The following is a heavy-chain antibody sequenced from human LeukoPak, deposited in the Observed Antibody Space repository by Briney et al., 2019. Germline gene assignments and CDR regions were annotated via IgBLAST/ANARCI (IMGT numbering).Heavy chain of an antibody. CDR1: GYTFTKYG. J-gene: IGHJ5*02. Sequence: ASVKVSCKASGYTFTKYGVYWVRQAPGQGLEWMGGIIPIFGTANYAQKFQGRVTITADKSTSTAYMELSSLRSEDTAVYYCARDRYSSSWPNWFDPWGQGTLVTVSS. CDR2: IIPIFGTA. D-gene: IGHD6-13*01. CDR3: ARDRYSSSWPNWFDP. V-gene: IGHV1-69*06.